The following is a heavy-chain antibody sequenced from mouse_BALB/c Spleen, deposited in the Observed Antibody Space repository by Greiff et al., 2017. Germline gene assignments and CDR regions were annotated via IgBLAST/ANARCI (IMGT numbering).Heavy chain of an antibody. CDR2: IRNKANGYTT. CDR3: ARRDYYGSSYFDY. CDR1: GFTFTDYY. Sequence: EVQLVESGGGLVQPGGSLRPSCATSGFTFTDYYMSWVRQPPGKALEWLGFIRNKANGYTTEYSASVKGRFTISRDNSQSILYLQMNTLRAEDSATYYCARRDYYGSSYFDYWGQGTTLTVSS. D-gene: IGHD1-1*01. J-gene: IGHJ2*01. V-gene: IGHV7-3*02.